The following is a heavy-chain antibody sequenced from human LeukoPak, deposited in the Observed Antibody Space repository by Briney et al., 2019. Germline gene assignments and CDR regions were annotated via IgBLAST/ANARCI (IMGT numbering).Heavy chain of an antibody. CDR3: ARAWIAARRRYFDY. CDR1: GDSISSNY. CDR2: SYDSGRT. D-gene: IGHD6-6*01. J-gene: IGHJ4*02. Sequence: SETLSLTCPVSGDSISSNYWSWIRQPPGKGLEWIGYSYDSGRTKYNPSLKSRVTISVDTSKNQFSLKLSSVTAADTAVYYCARAWIAARRRYFDYWGQGTLVTVSS. V-gene: IGHV4-59*12.